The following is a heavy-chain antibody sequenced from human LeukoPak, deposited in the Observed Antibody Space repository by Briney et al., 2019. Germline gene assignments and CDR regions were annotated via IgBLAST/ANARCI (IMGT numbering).Heavy chain of an antibody. CDR1: GFRFSSYD. D-gene: IGHD6-19*01. Sequence: GGSLRLSCAASGFRFSSYDIHWVRQAPGKGLEWVTFIESDGTKEYYADSVKGRFTISRDNSKDTVYVQMNTLRAEDTAVYYCAKEGSGWYYLDYWGQGTVVTVSS. CDR2: IESDGTKE. V-gene: IGHV3-30*02. CDR3: AKEGSGWYYLDY. J-gene: IGHJ4*02.